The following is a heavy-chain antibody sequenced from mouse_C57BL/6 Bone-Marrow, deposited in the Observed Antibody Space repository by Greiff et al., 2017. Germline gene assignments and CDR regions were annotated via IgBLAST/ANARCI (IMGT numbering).Heavy chain of an antibody. Sequence: QVQLKESGAELARPGASVTLSCKASGYTFTSYGISWVKQRTGQGLEWIGEIYPRSGNTYYNEKFKGKATLTADKSSSTAYMELRSLTSEDSAVYFCAKSYGSSWYFDVWGTGTTVTVSS. J-gene: IGHJ1*03. D-gene: IGHD1-1*01. CDR3: AKSYGSSWYFDV. CDR1: GYTFTSYG. V-gene: IGHV1-81*01. CDR2: IYPRSGNT.